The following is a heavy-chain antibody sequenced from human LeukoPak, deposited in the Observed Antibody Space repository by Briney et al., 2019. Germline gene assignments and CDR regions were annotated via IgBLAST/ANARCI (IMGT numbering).Heavy chain of an antibody. CDR1: GFTFSSYA. V-gene: IGHV3-30*04. D-gene: IGHD2-15*01. CDR3: AKDAPGYCSGGSCYLY. J-gene: IGHJ4*02. Sequence: GGSLRLSCAASGFTFSSYAMHWVRQAPGKGLEWVAVISYDGSNKYYADSVKGRFTISRDNSKNTLYLQMNSLRAEDTAVYYCAKDAPGYCSGGSCYLYWGQGTLVTVSS. CDR2: ISYDGSNK.